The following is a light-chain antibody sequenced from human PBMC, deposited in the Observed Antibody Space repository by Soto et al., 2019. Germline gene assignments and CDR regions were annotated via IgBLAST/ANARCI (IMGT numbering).Light chain of an antibody. CDR2: YAS. Sequence: EVVMTQFPDTVSLTAGETVTLSWWASQSVRTNLAWYQQRPGQAPRLLIHYASTRASDIPARFSGSGSGTNFTLAISSLQSEDFAVYYCQQYAYWPETFGQGTKVDIK. CDR1: QSVRTN. J-gene: IGKJ1*01. CDR3: QQYAYWPET. V-gene: IGKV3D-15*01.